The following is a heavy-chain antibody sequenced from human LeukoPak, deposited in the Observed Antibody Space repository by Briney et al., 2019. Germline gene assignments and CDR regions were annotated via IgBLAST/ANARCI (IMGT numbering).Heavy chain of an antibody. CDR2: ISGSGGNT. V-gene: IGHV3-23*01. Sequence: GGSLRLTCAASGFTFRSYAMSWVRQAPGRGLEWVSAISGSGGNTYYADSVNGRFTISRDNSKNTLYLQMNSLRADDTAVYYCTRNHHNSGGRCDFWGQGTLVTVSS. J-gene: IGHJ4*02. CDR1: GFTFRSYA. D-gene: IGHD2-15*01. CDR3: TRNHHNSGGRCDF.